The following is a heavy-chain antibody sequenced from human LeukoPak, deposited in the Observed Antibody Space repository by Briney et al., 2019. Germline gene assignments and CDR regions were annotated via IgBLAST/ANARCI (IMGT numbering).Heavy chain of an antibody. V-gene: IGHV4-34*01. D-gene: IGHD5-18*01. CDR3: AREVDTARRRSYYYYYYYYMDV. CDR1: GGSFSGYY. Sequence: SETLSLTCAVYGGSFSGYYWSWIRQPPGKGLEWIGEINHIGSTNYNPSLKSRVTISVDTSKNQLSLKLSSVTAADTAVYYCAREVDTARRRSYYYYYYYYMDVWGKGTTVTVSS. J-gene: IGHJ6*03. CDR2: INHIGST.